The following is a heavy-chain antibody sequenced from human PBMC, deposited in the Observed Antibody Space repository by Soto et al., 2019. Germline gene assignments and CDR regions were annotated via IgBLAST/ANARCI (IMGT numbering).Heavy chain of an antibody. CDR1: GFSISDHY. Sequence: GSLRLSCAASGFSISDHYMSWIRQAPGKGLEWVSYSSNSGTFTKYADSVKGRFSISRDNAKNSLYLEINSLRGEDTAIYYCARSGDNYNVLDYWGQGTPVTVSS. D-gene: IGHD3-10*02. V-gene: IGHV3-11*03. CDR3: ARSGDNYNVLDY. CDR2: SSNSGTFT. J-gene: IGHJ4*02.